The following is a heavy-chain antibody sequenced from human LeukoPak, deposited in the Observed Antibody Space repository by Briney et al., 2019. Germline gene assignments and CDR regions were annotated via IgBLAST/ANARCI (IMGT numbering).Heavy chain of an antibody. CDR3: ASSYYDFWSGYFSFDY. CDR2: INHSGST. V-gene: IGHV4-34*01. D-gene: IGHD3-3*01. J-gene: IGHJ4*02. Sequence: PSETLSLTCAVYGGSFSGYYWSWIRQPPGEGLEWIGEINHSGSTNYNPSLKSRVTISVDTSKNQFSLKLSSVTAADTAVYYCASSYYDFWSGYFSFDYWGQGTLVTVSS. CDR1: GGSFSGYY.